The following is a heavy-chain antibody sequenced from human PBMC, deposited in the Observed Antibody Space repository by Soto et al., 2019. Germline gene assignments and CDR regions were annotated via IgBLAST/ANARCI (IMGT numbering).Heavy chain of an antibody. D-gene: IGHD6-19*01. V-gene: IGHV3-30-3*01. CDR2: ISYDGSNK. J-gene: IGHJ4*02. CDR3: ARPPSYSSGWYFDY. Sequence: PGGSLRLSCAASGFTFSSYAMHWVRQAPGKGLEWVAVISYDGSNKYYADSVKGRSTISRDNSKNTLYLQMYSLRAEDTAVYYCARPPSYSSGWYFDYWGQGTLVTVSS. CDR1: GFTFSSYA.